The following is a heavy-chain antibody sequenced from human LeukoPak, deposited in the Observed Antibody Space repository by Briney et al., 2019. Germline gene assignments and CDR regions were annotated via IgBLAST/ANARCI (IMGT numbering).Heavy chain of an antibody. J-gene: IGHJ4*02. CDR1: GGSISSSSYY. Sequence: PSETLSLTCTVSGGSISSSSYYWGWIRQPPGKGLEWVGSIYYSGSTYYNPSLKSRVTISVDTSENQISLKLNSVTAADTAVYYCARGPRWLQDYFNFWGQGTLVTVSS. CDR2: IYYSGST. CDR3: ARGPRWLQDYFNF. V-gene: IGHV4-39*07. D-gene: IGHD5-24*01.